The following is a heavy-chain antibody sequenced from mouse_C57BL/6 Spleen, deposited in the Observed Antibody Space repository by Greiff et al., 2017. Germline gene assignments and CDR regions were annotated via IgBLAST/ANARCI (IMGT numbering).Heavy chain of an antibody. CDR1: GYTFTSYW. V-gene: IGHV1-80*01. CDR2: IYPGDGDT. J-gene: IGHJ4*01. Sequence: VQLQQPGAELVKPGASVKLSCKASGYTFTSYWMHWVKQRPGKGLEWIGQIYPGDGDTNYNGKFKGKATLTADKSSSTAYMQLSSLTSEDSAVYFCARSGGDYAMDYWGQGTSVTVSS. CDR3: ARSGGDYAMDY.